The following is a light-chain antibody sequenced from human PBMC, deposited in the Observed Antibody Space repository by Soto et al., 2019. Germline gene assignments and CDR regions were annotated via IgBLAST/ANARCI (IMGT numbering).Light chain of an antibody. V-gene: IGLV2-14*01. CDR1: SSDVGGYNY. CDR2: EVS. Sequence: QSALTQPASVSGSPGQSITISCTGTSSDVGGYNYVSWYQQHPGKAPKLMIYEVSNRPPGVSNRFSGYKSGNTASLTISGLQAEDEADYYCSSYTSSSTNVFGTGTKLTVL. CDR3: SSYTSSSTNV. J-gene: IGLJ1*01.